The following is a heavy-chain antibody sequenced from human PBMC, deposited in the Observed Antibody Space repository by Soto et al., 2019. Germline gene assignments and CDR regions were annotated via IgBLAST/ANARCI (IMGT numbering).Heavy chain of an antibody. CDR1: GFTFSNNG. V-gene: IGHV3-30*03. Sequence: QVQLVESGGGVVQPGRSLRLSCVASGFTFSNNGIHWFRQAPGKGLEWVAVISSDGSKKYYADSVKGRFTISRDNSKYTLYFQLYSLRAEDTAVYYCYMHLYGCNSSFDYWGQGTLFIVSS. D-gene: IGHD4-17*01. CDR2: ISSDGSKK. J-gene: IGHJ4*02. CDR3: YMHLYGCNSSFDY.